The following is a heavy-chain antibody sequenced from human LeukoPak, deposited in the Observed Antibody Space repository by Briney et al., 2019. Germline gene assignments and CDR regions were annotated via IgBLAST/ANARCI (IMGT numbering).Heavy chain of an antibody. J-gene: IGHJ4*02. D-gene: IGHD3-16*02. V-gene: IGHV3-7*01. Sequence: PGGSLRLSCAASGFTFSSYWMSWVRQAPGKGLEWVANIKQDGSEKYYVDSVKGRFTISRDNAKNSLYLQMNSLRAEDTAVYYCAREVIGVPGGYYFDYWGQGTLVTVSS. CDR3: AREVIGVPGGYYFDY. CDR2: IKQDGSEK. CDR1: GFTFSSYW.